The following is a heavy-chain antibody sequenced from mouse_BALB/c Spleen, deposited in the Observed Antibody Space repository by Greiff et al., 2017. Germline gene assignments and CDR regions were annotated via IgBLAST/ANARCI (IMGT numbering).Heavy chain of an antibody. CDR1: GYTFTSYT. CDR3: AREGYYAMDY. Sequence: QVQLQQSAAELARPGASVKMSCKASGYTFTSYTMHWVKQRPGQGLEWIGYINPSSGYTEYNQKFKDKTTLTADKSSSTAYMQLSSLTSEDSAVYYCAREGYYAMDYWGQGTSVTVSA. V-gene: IGHV1-4*02. CDR2: INPSSGYT. J-gene: IGHJ4*01.